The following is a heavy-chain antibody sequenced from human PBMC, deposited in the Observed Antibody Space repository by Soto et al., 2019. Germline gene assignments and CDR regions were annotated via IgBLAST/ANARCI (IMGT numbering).Heavy chain of an antibody. CDR3: ARVSIGGSRNDYYFDS. Sequence: QVQLVESGGGLVKPEGSLRLSCAASGFTFSDYPMSWIRQAPGKGLEWISYISSSGNSIHYADSVRGRFTVSRDNAENSLHLQMSSLRAEDTAVYYCARVSIGGSRNDYYFDSWGQGTLVTVSS. V-gene: IGHV3-11*01. CDR1: GFTFSDYP. D-gene: IGHD2-15*01. CDR2: ISSSGNSI. J-gene: IGHJ4*02.